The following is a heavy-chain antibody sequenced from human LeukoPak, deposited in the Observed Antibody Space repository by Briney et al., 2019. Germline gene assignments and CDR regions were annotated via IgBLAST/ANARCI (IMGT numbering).Heavy chain of an antibody. CDR1: GYTFTGYY. D-gene: IGHD4-17*01. J-gene: IGHJ4*02. V-gene: IGHV1-2*02. CDR3: ARGEMTTVTTLYDY. Sequence: GASVKVSCKASGYTFTGYYMHWVRQAPGQGLEWMGWINPNSGGTNYAQKFQGRVTMTRDTSISTAYMELSRLRSDDTAVYNCARGEMTTVTTLYDYWGQGTLVTVSS. CDR2: INPNSGGT.